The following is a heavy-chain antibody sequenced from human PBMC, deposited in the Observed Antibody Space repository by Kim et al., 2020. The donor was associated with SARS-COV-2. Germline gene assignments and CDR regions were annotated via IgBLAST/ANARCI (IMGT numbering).Heavy chain of an antibody. CDR3: ARVPYYYGSGIAGWFDP. CDR1: GGSISSYY. V-gene: IGHV4-59*01. Sequence: SETLSLTCTVSGGSISSYYWSWIRQPPGKGLEWIGYVYYSGSTNYNPSLKSRVTISVDTSKNQFSLKLSSVTAAATAVYYCARVPYYYGSGIAGWFDPWGQGTLVTVSS. J-gene: IGHJ5*02. D-gene: IGHD3-10*01. CDR2: VYYSGST.